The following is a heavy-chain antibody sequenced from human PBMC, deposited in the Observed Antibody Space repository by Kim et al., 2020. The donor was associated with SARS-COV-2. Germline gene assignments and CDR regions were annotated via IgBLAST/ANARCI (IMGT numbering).Heavy chain of an antibody. Sequence: ADSVKGRFTISRDNSKNTLYLQMNSLRAEDTAVYYCAKGAIFGVVIALDYWGQGTLVTVSS. J-gene: IGHJ4*02. D-gene: IGHD3-3*01. CDR3: AKGAIFGVVIALDY. V-gene: IGHV3-23*01.